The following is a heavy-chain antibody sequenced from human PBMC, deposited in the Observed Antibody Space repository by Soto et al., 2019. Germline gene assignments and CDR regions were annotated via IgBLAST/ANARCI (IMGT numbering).Heavy chain of an antibody. CDR1: GYPVTAYY. D-gene: IGHD3-3*01. CDR2: VNPATGAA. CDR3: ARGGGVGVAGSAAFDM. Sequence: QLHLLQSGAVVTKPGASVTVSCSASGYPVTAYYMHWVRQAPGRGLEWMGGVNPATGAAKYTQTVQGRVTMTRDTSTSTVFMELSGLTSEDTAVFYCARGGGVGVAGSAAFDMWGQGTLVTVSS. V-gene: IGHV1-2*02. J-gene: IGHJ3*02.